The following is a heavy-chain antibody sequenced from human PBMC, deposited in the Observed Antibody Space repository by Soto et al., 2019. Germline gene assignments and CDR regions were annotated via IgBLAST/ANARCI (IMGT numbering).Heavy chain of an antibody. CDR2: INHSGRT. CDR1: GGSFSGYY. Sequence: QVQLQQWGAGLLKPSETLSLTCAVYGGSFSGYYWSWIRQPPGKGLEWIGEINHSGRTNYNPSLKSRVTISVDTSKNQFSLKLSSVTAADTAVYYCARGRPPGAWGQGTMVTVSS. V-gene: IGHV4-34*01. J-gene: IGHJ3*01. D-gene: IGHD7-27*01. CDR3: ARGRPPGA.